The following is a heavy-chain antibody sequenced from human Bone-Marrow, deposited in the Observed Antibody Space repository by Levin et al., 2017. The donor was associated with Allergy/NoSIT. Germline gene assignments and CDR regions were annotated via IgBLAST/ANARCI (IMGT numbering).Heavy chain of an antibody. V-gene: IGHV3-53*01. Sequence: GESLKISCAASGFTVSSNYMSWVRQAPGKGLEWVSVIYSGGSTYYADSVKGRFTISRDNSKNTLYLQMNSLRAEDTAVYYCARDRYCSGGSCYAGWFDPWGQGTLVTVSS. D-gene: IGHD2-15*01. CDR2: IYSGGST. J-gene: IGHJ5*02. CDR3: ARDRYCSGGSCYAGWFDP. CDR1: GFTVSSNY.